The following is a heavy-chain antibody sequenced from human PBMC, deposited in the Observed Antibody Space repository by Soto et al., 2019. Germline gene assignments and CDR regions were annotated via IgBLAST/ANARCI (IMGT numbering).Heavy chain of an antibody. V-gene: IGHV1-69*01. J-gene: IGHJ6*02. CDR3: ATATISPVSATLYHYGMDV. CDR2: IMPVFHTT. CDR1: GGTFNNFA. D-gene: IGHD6-25*01. Sequence: QVQLVQSGAEVKKPGSSVKVSCQASGGTFNNFAFTRVRQAHGQGLEWLGGIMPVFHTTNIAQTFQDRITVTADDFTATVYMEMTILRYDDTAVYYCATATISPVSATLYHYGMDVWGQGPTVTVSS.